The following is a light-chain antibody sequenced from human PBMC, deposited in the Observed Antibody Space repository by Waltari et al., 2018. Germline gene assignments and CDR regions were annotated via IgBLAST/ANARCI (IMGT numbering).Light chain of an antibody. V-gene: IGLV2-14*01. CDR3: SSYTSTKTGV. CDR1: SSDVGGYNY. Sequence: QSALTQPASVSGSPGQSITISCTGTSSDVGGYNYVSWYQQYPGKAPQLMIYGVSYRPSGISNRFSGAKSGNTATLTISGLQAEDEAYYYCSSYTSTKTGVFGTGTKVTVL. CDR2: GVS. J-gene: IGLJ1*01.